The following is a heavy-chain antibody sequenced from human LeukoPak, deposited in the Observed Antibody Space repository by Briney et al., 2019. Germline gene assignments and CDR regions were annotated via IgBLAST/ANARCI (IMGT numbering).Heavy chain of an antibody. J-gene: IGHJ4*02. CDR1: GYSISSGYY. Sequence: SETLSLTCAVSGYSISSGYYRGCLRQPPREGLGWIGMSDHSGSTYYAQTLKGRVTITADTSKNQSSLKLSSVTAADTAVYYCARHKYCGGDCPIDYWGQGTLVTVSS. V-gene: IGHV4-38-2*01. CDR2: SDHSGST. D-gene: IGHD2-21*01. CDR3: ARHKYCGGDCPIDY.